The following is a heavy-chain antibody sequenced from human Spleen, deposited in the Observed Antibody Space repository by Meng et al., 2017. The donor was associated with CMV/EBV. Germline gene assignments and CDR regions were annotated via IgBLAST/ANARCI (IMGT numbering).Heavy chain of an antibody. CDR2: IYSGGST. CDR3: ARKPPYYYDTSGSFGFDP. D-gene: IGHD3-22*01. Sequence: FPVSSTYMSWVRQAPGKGLEWVSVIYSGGSTYYADSVKGRFTISRDNSKNTLYLQMNSLRAEDTAVYYCARKPPYYYDTSGSFGFDPWGQGTLVTVSS. V-gene: IGHV3-66*02. CDR1: FPVSSTY. J-gene: IGHJ5*02.